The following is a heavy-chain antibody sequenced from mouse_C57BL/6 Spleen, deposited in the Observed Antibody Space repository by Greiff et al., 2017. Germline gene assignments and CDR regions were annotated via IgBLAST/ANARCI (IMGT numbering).Heavy chain of an antibody. V-gene: IGHV1-82*01. CDR3: ATPDSSGPRYYAMDY. Sequence: VQLQQSGPELVKPGASVKISCKASGYAFSSSWMNWVKQRPGKGLEWIGRIYPGDGDTNYNGKFKGKATLTADKSSSTAYMQLSSLTSEDSAVYFCATPDSSGPRYYAMDYWGQGTSGTVSS. D-gene: IGHD3-2*02. J-gene: IGHJ4*01. CDR2: IYPGDGDT. CDR1: GYAFSSSW.